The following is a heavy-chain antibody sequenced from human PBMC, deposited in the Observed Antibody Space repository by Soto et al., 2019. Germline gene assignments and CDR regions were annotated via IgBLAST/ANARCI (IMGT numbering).Heavy chain of an antibody. V-gene: IGHV1-58*02. CDR2: IVVGSGNT. Sequence: ASVKVSCKASGFTFTSSAMQWVRQARGQRLEWIGWIVVGSGNTNYAQKFQERVTITRDMSTSTAYMELSSLRSEDTAVYYCEANPLGFRYYYGRDVWGKGTTVPV. CDR3: EANPLGFRYYYGRDV. CDR1: GFTFTSSA. J-gene: IGHJ6*04. D-gene: IGHD3-10*01.